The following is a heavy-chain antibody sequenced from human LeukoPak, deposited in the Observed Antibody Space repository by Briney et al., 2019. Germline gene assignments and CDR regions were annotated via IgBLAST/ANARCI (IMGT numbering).Heavy chain of an antibody. CDR3: AKGGHDSYGTYFDY. CDR2: ISGSGGTT. V-gene: IGHV3-23*01. J-gene: IGHJ4*02. CDR1: GFTFDDYA. D-gene: IGHD5-18*01. Sequence: GGSLRLSCAASGFTFDDYAMSWVRQPPGKGLEWVSAISGSGGTTYYADSVKGRFTISRDNSKNTLYLQMNSLRAEDTAVYYCAKGGHDSYGTYFDYWGQGTLVTVSS.